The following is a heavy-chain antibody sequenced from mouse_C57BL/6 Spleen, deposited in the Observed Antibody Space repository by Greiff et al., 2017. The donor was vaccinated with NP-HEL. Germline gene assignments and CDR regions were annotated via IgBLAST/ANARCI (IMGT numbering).Heavy chain of an antibody. CDR2: IYPSDSET. J-gene: IGHJ2*01. V-gene: IGHV1-61*01. Sequence: VQGVESGAELVRPGSSVKLSCKASGYTFTSYWMDWVKQRPGQGLEWIGNIYPSDSETHYNQKFKDKATLTVDKSSSTAYMQLSSLTSEDSAVYYCARSGGSSSFDDWGQGTTLTVSS. CDR1: GYTFTSYW. CDR3: ARSGGSSSFDD. D-gene: IGHD1-1*01.